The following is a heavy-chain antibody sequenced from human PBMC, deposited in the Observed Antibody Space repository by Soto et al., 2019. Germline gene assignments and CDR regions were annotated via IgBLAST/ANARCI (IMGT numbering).Heavy chain of an antibody. J-gene: IGHJ6*02. CDR2: IDPSGST. CDR3: GGWIQLQPYYYYGMDV. CDR1: GGSISSSNW. Sequence: QVQLQESGPGLVKPSGTLSLTCAVSGGSISSSNWWSWVRQPPGKGLEWSGEIDPSGSTNYNPSLKSRVTRSVDKAKNQFSLNLSAVPASDTAVYYCGGWIQLQPYYYYGMDVWGQGTRVTFSS. D-gene: IGHD5-18*01. V-gene: IGHV4-4*02.